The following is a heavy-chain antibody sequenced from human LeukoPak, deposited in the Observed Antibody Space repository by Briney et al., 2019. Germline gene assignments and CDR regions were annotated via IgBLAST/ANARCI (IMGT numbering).Heavy chain of an antibody. V-gene: IGHV6-1*01. CDR3: ARVHTSGGYFAY. CDR1: GDIISSNSAT. J-gene: IGHJ4*02. D-gene: IGHD1-26*01. CDR2: TYYRSQLCN. Sequence: SQTLSLTCALSGDIISSNSATWSWIRQSPSGGLEWLVRTYYRSQLCNDYALSVMTRITINADTSKNQFSLQLNSVTPEDTAAYYCARVHTSGGYFAYWGQGTLVTVSS.